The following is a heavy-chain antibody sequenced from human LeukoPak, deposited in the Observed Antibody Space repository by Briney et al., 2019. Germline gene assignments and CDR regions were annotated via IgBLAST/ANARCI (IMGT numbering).Heavy chain of an antibody. D-gene: IGHD3-22*01. Sequence: GESLKISCKGSGYSFTSYWIGWVRQMPGKGLEWMGIIDPGDSDTRYSPSFQGQVTISGDKSISTAYLQWSSLKASDTAMYYCARRAHYYDSSGYYEFDYWGQGTLVTVSS. CDR3: ARRAHYYDSSGYYEFDY. V-gene: IGHV5-51*01. CDR1: GYSFTSYW. CDR2: IDPGDSDT. J-gene: IGHJ4*02.